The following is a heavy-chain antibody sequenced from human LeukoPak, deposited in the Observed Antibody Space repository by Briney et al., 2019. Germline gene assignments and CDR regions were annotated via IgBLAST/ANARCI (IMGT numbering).Heavy chain of an antibody. CDR3: ARIGYSGYDFDY. CDR2: INHSGST. Sequence: SETLSLTCAVYGGSFSGYYWSWIRQPPGKGLEWIGEINHSGSTNYNPSLKSRVTMSVDTSKNQFSLKLSSVTAADTAVYYCARIGYSGYDFDYWGQGTLVTVSS. V-gene: IGHV4-34*01. J-gene: IGHJ4*02. D-gene: IGHD5-12*01. CDR1: GGSFSGYY.